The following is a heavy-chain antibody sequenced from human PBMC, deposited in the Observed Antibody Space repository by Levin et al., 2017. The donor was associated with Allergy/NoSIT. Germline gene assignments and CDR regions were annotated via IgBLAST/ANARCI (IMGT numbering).Heavy chain of an antibody. CDR3: ARGDYGYDFNYYYYMDV. Sequence: SETLSLTCAVYGGSFSGYYWSWNRQPPGKGLEWIGEINHSGSTNYNPSLKSRVTISVDTSKNQFSLKLSSVTAADTAVYYCARGDYGYDFNYYYYMDVWGKGTTVTVSS. CDR1: GGSFSGYY. J-gene: IGHJ6*03. V-gene: IGHV4-34*01. D-gene: IGHD5-12*01. CDR2: INHSGST.